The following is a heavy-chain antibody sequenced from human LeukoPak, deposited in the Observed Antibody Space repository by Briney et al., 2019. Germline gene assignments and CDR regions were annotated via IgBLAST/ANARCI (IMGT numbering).Heavy chain of an antibody. CDR3: ARDGVTTYAFDI. J-gene: IGHJ3*02. CDR2: IFNSGNT. D-gene: IGHD1-14*01. V-gene: IGHV4-39*07. CDR1: GGSISSSKYY. Sequence: SETLSLTCTVSGGSISSSKYYWGWIRQPPGKGLEWMGTIFNSGNTHYNPSLKSRVTISVDTSKNQFSLKLSSVTAADTAVYYCARDGVTTYAFDIWGQGTMVTVSS.